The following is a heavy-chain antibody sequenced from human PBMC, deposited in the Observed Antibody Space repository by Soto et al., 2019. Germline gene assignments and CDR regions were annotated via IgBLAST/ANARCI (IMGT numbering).Heavy chain of an antibody. Sequence: QVQLVQSGAEVKKPGSSVKVSCKASGGIFSTYAISWLRQAPGQGLEWMGGIIPIFGTPNYAQRFQGRVTITTDESTSTAYMELSRLRSEDTAVYYCARDRDDYGSGTYYNRIEFWGQGTLVTVSS. J-gene: IGHJ4*02. CDR3: ARDRDDYGSGTYYNRIEF. CDR1: GGIFSTYA. D-gene: IGHD3-10*01. V-gene: IGHV1-69*01. CDR2: IIPIFGTP.